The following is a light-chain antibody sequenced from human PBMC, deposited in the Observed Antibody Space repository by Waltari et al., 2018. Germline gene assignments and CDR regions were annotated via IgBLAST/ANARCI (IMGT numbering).Light chain of an antibody. CDR1: SSDVGGYKY. Sequence: QSALTQPPSASGSPGQSVTISCPGSSSDVGGYKYVSWYQQHPGKAPKLMIFEVSKRPSGVPDRFSGSKSGYTAFLTISGLQAEDEADYYCSSYTTSKSWVFGGGTKLTVL. CDR3: SSYTTSKSWV. CDR2: EVS. J-gene: IGLJ3*02. V-gene: IGLV2-8*01.